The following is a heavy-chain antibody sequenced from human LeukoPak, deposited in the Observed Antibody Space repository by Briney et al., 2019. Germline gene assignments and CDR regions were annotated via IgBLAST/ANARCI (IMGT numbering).Heavy chain of an antibody. V-gene: IGHV1-18*01. CDR3: ARDLVPVYYDSKTYKKNWFDP. D-gene: IGHD3-22*01. J-gene: IGHJ5*02. Sequence: ASVKVSCKASGYTFTSYGISWVRQAPGQGLEWMGWISAYNGNTNYAQKLQGRVTMTTDTSTSTAYMELRSLRSDDTAVYYCARDLVPVYYDSKTYKKNWFDPWGQGTLVTVSS. CDR2: ISAYNGNT. CDR1: GYTFTSYG.